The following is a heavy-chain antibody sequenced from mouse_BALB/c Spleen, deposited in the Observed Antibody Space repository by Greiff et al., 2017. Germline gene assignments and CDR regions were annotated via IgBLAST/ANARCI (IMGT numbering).Heavy chain of an antibody. V-gene: IGHV6-6*01. Sequence: EVMLVESGGGLVQPGGSMKLSCAASGFTFSDSWMDWVRQSPEKGLEWVAEIRSKANNHATYYAESVKGRFTISRDDSKSSVYLQMNSVRAEDTGIYDFTRPGYGSSFDYWGQGTTLTVSS. D-gene: IGHD1-1*01. CDR2: IRSKANNHAT. CDR3: TRPGYGSSFDY. CDR1: GFTFSDSW. J-gene: IGHJ2*01.